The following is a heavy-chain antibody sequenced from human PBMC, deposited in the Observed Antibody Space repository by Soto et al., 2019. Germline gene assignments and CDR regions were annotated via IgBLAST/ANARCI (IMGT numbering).Heavy chain of an antibody. Sequence: GASVKVSCKASGYTFTSYGISWVRQAPGQGLEWMGWISAYNGNTNYAQKLQGRVTMTTDTSTSTAYMELRSLRSDDTAVYYCARDRAFCSSTSCYDAGAFDIWGQGTMVTVSS. V-gene: IGHV1-18*01. CDR1: GYTFTSYG. CDR3: ARDRAFCSSTSCYDAGAFDI. J-gene: IGHJ3*02. CDR2: ISAYNGNT. D-gene: IGHD2-2*01.